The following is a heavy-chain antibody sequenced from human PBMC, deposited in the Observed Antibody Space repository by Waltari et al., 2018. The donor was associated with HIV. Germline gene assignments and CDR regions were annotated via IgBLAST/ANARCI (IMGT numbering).Heavy chain of an antibody. CDR3: ARMVTTWAFDI. CDR1: GGSISSSSHY. J-gene: IGHJ3*02. V-gene: IGHV4-39*07. Sequence: QLQLQESGPGLVKPSETLCLTCTVSGGSISSSSHYWGWIRQPPGKGLEWIGSMFYSGNRYYNPSLKSRVTLSLDTSNNQFSLNLSSETAADTAVYYCARMVTTWAFDIWGQGTVVTVSS. D-gene: IGHD4-17*01. CDR2: MFYSGNR.